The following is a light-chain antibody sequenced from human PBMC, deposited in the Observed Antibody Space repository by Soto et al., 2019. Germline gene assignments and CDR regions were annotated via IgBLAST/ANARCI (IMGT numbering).Light chain of an antibody. Sequence: EIVMTQSPATLSVSTGERATLSCRASQSVSSNLAWYQQKPGQAPRLRIYGASTRATGIPARFSGSGSGTEFTLTISSLQSEDFAVYYCQQYNNWPPTLGQGTKVEIK. CDR2: GAS. V-gene: IGKV3-15*01. J-gene: IGKJ1*01. CDR1: QSVSSN. CDR3: QQYNNWPPT.